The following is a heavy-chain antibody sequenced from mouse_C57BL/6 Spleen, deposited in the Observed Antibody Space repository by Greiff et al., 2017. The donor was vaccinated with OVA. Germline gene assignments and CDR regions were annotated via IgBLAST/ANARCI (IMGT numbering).Heavy chain of an antibody. CDR2: IDPEDGDS. CDR1: GFNIKDYS. D-gene: IGHD1-1*01. V-gene: IGHV14-1*01. J-gene: IGHJ2*01. Sequence: VQLQQSGAELVRPGASVKLSCTASGFNIKDYSMHWVKQRPEQGLEWIGRIDPEDGDSEYAPKFPGKATMTADTSSNTAYLQLSSLTSEDTAVYYCASPGSSYVWYFDYWGQGTTLTVSS. CDR3: ASPGSSYVWYFDY.